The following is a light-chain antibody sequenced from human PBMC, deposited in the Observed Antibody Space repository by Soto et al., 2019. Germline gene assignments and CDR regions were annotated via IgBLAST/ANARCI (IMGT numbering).Light chain of an antibody. J-gene: IGKJ5*01. CDR3: QQYNNWPPIT. CDR2: GAS. V-gene: IGKV3D-15*01. Sequence: VSSQSPAILSLSPGEGATLPCRASQSVPSTYFAWYQQKPGQAPRLLIYGASSRATGIPDRFSGSGSGTEFTLTISSLQSEDFAVYYCQQYNNWPPITFGQGTRLEIK. CDR1: QSVPSTY.